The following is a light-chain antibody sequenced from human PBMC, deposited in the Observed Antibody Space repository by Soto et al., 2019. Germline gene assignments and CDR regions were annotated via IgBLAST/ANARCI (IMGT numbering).Light chain of an antibody. CDR1: QSFSSSY. Sequence: EIVLTQSPATLSLSPGERATLSCRASQSFSSSYLAWYQQKPGQAPMLLIYGSSSRDTGIPARFSGSGSGTDFTLTISSLQPEDFAVYYCQHYNSYLLTFGPGTKVDVK. V-gene: IGKV3-20*02. CDR2: GSS. J-gene: IGKJ3*01. CDR3: QHYNSYLLT.